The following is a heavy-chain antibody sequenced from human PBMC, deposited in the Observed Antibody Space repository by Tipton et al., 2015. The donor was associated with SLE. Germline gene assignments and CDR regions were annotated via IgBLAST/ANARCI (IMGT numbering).Heavy chain of an antibody. V-gene: IGHV4-39*01. CDR3: ARLGVVKGAY. CDR2: IYYSGST. CDR1: GYSFTSYW. D-gene: IGHD2-15*01. J-gene: IGHJ4*02. Sequence: QLVQSGAEVKKSGESLKISCKGSGYSFTSYWIGWVRQPPGKGLECIGSIYYSGSTYYNPSLKSRVTISVDTSKNQFSLKLSSGTAVDTAVYYCARLGVVKGAYWGQGTLVTVSS.